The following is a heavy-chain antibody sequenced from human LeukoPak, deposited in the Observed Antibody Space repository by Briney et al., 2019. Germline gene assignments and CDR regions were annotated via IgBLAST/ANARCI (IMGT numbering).Heavy chain of an antibody. CDR1: GYTFINYD. J-gene: IGHJ5*02. Sequence: ASVKVSCKASGYTFINYDINWVRQAPGQGLEWMGWMNPNSGNTGYAQKFQGRVTITRNTSISTACMELNSLTSEDTAVYFCATRRLERRAGSWFDPWGQGTLVTVSS. CDR3: ATRRLERRAGSWFDP. D-gene: IGHD3-3*01. V-gene: IGHV1-8*03. CDR2: MNPNSGNT.